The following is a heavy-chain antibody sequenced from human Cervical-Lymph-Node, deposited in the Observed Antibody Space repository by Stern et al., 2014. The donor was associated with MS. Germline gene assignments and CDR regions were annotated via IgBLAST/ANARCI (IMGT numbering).Heavy chain of an antibody. D-gene: IGHD6-6*01. CDR1: GYSFISYW. CDR3: VRGGSGQLVGYFQH. Sequence: QLVQSGVEVKKLGESLKISCQASGYSFISYWIGWVRQMPGKGPEWMAIIYPGDSDTRYSPSFHGQVTISVDKSINTAYLQWSSLKASDTAMYYCVRGGSGQLVGYFQHWGQGTLVTVSS. V-gene: IGHV5-51*03. J-gene: IGHJ1*01. CDR2: IYPGDSDT.